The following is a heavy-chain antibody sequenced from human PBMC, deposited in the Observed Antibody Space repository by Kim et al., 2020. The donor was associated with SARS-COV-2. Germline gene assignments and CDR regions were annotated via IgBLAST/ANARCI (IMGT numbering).Heavy chain of an antibody. CDR2: IKSKTDGGTT. V-gene: IGHV3-15*01. D-gene: IGHD3-16*01. Sequence: GGSLRLSCAASGFTFSNAWMSWVRQAPGKGLEWVGRIKSKTDGGTTDYAAPVKGRFTISRDDSTNTLYLQMNSLKTGDTAVYYCTTDSPAKTYYDYVWGSPTGGRWGQGTLVAVAS. CDR1: GFTFSNAW. J-gene: IGHJ4*02. CDR3: TTDSPAKTYYDYVWGSPTGGR.